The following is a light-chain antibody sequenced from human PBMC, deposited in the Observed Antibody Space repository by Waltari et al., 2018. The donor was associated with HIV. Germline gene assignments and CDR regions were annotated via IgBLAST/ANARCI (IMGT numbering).Light chain of an antibody. J-gene: IGKJ2*02. V-gene: IGKV1-39*01. Sequence: DIQMTQSPSSLSTSIGGRVTIACRASQNINTFLNWFQQKAGKAPSLLISAASTAQSGVPSRFRGSGSGTDFTLTITNVQPEDIATYFCQQTYKTPRTFGQGTQLGI. CDR3: QQTYKTPRT. CDR2: AAS. CDR1: QNINTF.